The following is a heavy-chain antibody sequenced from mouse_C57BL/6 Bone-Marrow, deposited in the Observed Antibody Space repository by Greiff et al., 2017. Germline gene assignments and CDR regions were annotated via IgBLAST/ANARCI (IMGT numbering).Heavy chain of an antibody. J-gene: IGHJ2*01. D-gene: IGHD2-3*01. Sequence: VQLQQPGAELVKPGASVKISCKASGYTFTDYYINWVKQRPGQGLEWIGWIFPGSGSTYYNEKFKGKATLTVDKSSSTAYMLLSSLTSEDSAVYFCARDGIYDGYYPDYWGQGTTLTVSS. CDR2: IFPGSGST. CDR1: GYTFTDYY. CDR3: ARDGIYDGYYPDY. V-gene: IGHV1-75*01.